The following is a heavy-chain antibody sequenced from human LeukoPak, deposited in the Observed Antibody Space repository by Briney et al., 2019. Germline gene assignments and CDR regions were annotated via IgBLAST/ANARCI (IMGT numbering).Heavy chain of an antibody. V-gene: IGHV4-59*12. D-gene: IGHD4-17*01. J-gene: IGHJ4*02. CDR1: GDSISSDY. CDR2: IYYSGYT. CDR3: ARLSTVTTSFDY. Sequence: SEILSLTRAVSGDSISSDYWSWVRQPPGKGLEWIGYIYYSGYTNYNPSLKSRVTMSVDTSKNQFSLKLSSVTAADTAVYYCARLSTVTTSFDYWGQGTLVTVSS.